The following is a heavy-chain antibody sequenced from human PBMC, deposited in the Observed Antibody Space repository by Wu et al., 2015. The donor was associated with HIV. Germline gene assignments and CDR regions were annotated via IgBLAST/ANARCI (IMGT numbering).Heavy chain of an antibody. D-gene: IGHD5-12*01. CDR2: INPNTGDT. CDR3: ARGREYKEYDMGNWLDP. V-gene: IGHV1-2*02. J-gene: IGHJ5*02. Sequence: QVQLVQSGAEVKKPGASVKVSCQTSGYPFTNYYIHWVRQAPGQGLEWLGWINPNTGDTNYAQIFRGRVTMTRDTSITTAYMELSRLTSDDTAVYYCARGREYKEYDMGNWLDPWGRGNPGHRLL. CDR1: GYPFTNYY.